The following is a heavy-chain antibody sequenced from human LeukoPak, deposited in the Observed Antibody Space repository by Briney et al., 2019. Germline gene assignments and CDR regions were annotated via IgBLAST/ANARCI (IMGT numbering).Heavy chain of an antibody. CDR2: ISGSGGST. CDR1: GFTVSSNY. CDR3: AKDMVRGVIYFDY. Sequence: GGSLRLSCAASGFTVSSNYMSWVRQAPGKGLEWVSAISGSGGSTYYADSVKGRFTISRDNSKNTLYLQMNSLRAEDTAVYYCAKDMVRGVIYFDYWGQGTLVTVSS. D-gene: IGHD3-10*01. V-gene: IGHV3-23*01. J-gene: IGHJ4*02.